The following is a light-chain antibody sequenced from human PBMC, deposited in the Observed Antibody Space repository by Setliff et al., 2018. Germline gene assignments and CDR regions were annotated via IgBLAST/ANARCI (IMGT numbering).Light chain of an antibody. CDR1: SSDVGSYDL. CDR2: GVS. V-gene: IGLV2-14*03. J-gene: IGLJ1*01. CDR3: TAYASGTTEV. Sequence: QSALTQPASVSGSPGQSITISCSGTSSDVGSYDLFSWYQQHPGKAPKLIIYGVSNRPSWVSSRFSGSKSGNTASLTISGLQTEDEADYYCTAYASGTTEVFGTGTKGTV.